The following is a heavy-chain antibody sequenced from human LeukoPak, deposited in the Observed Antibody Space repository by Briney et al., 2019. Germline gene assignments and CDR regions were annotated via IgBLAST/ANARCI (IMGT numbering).Heavy chain of an antibody. CDR1: GGSISSYY. CDR2: IYYSGST. V-gene: IGHV4-4*07. CDR3: ARDRYCGGDCSKFLFDY. J-gene: IGHJ4*02. D-gene: IGHD2-21*02. Sequence: PSETLSLTCAVSGGSISSYYWSWVRQPAGKGLEWIGRIYYSGSTNYNPSLKSRVTISVDTSKNQFSLKLSYVTAADTAVYYCARDRYCGGDCSKFLFDYWGQGTLVTVSS.